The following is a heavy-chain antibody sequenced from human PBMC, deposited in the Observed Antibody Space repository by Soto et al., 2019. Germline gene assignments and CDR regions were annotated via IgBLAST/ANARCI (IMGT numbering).Heavy chain of an antibody. D-gene: IGHD1-26*01. Sequence: QLQLQESGPGLVKPSETLSLTCTVSGGSISSSSYSWGWIRQPPGKGLECIGSIFYSGSTYYNPSLPSLKSRVTISVDTSKNQFSLRLSSVTAADTAVYYCARRDSRSSHIDYWGQGTLVTVSS. V-gene: IGHV4-39*01. CDR2: IFYSGST. CDR1: GGSISSSSYS. J-gene: IGHJ4*02. CDR3: ARRDSRSSHIDY.